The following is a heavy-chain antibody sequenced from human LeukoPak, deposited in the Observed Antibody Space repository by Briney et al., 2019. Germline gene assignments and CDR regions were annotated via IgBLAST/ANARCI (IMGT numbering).Heavy chain of an antibody. J-gene: IGHJ6*02. D-gene: IGHD6-19*01. CDR2: IYSGGST. V-gene: IGHV3-53*04. CDR1: GFTVSSNY. Sequence: GGSLRLSCAASGFTVSSNYMSWVRQAPGKGLEWVSVIYSGGSTYYADSVKGRFTISRHNSKNTLYLQMNSLRAEDTAVYYCARDDVIAVAGSYYYYGMDVWGQGTTVTVSS. CDR3: ARDDVIAVAGSYYYYGMDV.